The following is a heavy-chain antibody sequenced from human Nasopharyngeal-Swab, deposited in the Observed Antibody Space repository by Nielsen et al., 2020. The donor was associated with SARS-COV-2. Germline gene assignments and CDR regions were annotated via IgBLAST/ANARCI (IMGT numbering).Heavy chain of an antibody. CDR3: ARGRGITIFGVANWEKRATTDAPRMDV. CDR2: IRYDGSNK. D-gene: IGHD3-3*01. V-gene: IGHV3-30*02. Sequence: GGSLRLSCAASGFTFSSYGMHWVRQAPGKGLEWVAFIRYDGSNKYYADSVKGRFTISRDNSKNTLYLQMNSLRAEDTAVYYCARGRGITIFGVANWEKRATTDAPRMDVWGQGTTVTVSS. J-gene: IGHJ6*02. CDR1: GFTFSSYG.